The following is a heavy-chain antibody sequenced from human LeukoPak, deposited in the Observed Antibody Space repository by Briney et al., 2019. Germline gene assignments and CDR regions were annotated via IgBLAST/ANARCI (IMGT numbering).Heavy chain of an antibody. CDR1: GYTFTSYY. D-gene: IGHD6-6*01. V-gene: IGHV1-18*04. Sequence: EASVKVSCKASGYTFTSYYMHWVRQAPGQGLEWMGWISAYNGNTNYAQKLQGRVTMTTDTSTSTAYMELRSLRSDDTAVYYCARAPSIAARPRPYYYMDVWGKGTTVTVSS. CDR2: ISAYNGNT. CDR3: ARAPSIAARPRPYYYMDV. J-gene: IGHJ6*03.